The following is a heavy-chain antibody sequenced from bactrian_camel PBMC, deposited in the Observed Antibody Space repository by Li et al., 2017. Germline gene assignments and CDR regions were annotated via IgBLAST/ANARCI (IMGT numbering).Heavy chain of an antibody. CDR3: AAEEENCRSSYLPVASEEYSY. D-gene: IGHD2*01. CDR1: GYMDSAST. CDR2: IYIEYSTT. Sequence: HVQLVESGGGSVQAGGSLRLSCAASGYMDSASTCMAWFRQAPGKERERVAAIYIEYSTTYYADSVKGRFTISQDNAKNTLYLQMNSLKSDDTGMYYCAAEEENCRSSYLPVASEEYSYWGQGTQVTVS. J-gene: IGHJ4*01. V-gene: IGHV3S54*01.